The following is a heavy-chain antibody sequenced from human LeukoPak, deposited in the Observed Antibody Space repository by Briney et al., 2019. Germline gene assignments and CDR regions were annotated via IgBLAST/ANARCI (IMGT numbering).Heavy chain of an antibody. CDR3: ASGYSSSWYTLPFDY. CDR2: ISAYNGNT. V-gene: IGHV1-18*01. Sequence: ASVKVSCKASGYTFTSYGISWVRQAPGQGLEWMGWISAYNGNTNCAQKLQGRVTMTTDTSTSTAYMELRSLRSDDTAVYYCASGYSSSWYTLPFDYWGQGTLVTVSS. D-gene: IGHD6-13*01. CDR1: GYTFTSYG. J-gene: IGHJ4*02.